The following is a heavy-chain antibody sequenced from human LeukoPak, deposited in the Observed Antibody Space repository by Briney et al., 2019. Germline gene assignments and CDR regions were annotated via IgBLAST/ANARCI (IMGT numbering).Heavy chain of an antibody. D-gene: IGHD5-12*01. Sequence: GGSLILSCAASGFTFSSYAMHWVRQAPGKGLEGVAVISYDGSNKYYADSVKGRFTISRDNSKNTLYLQMNSLRAEDTAVYYCARDRRYSGYDSYYGMDVWGQGTTVTVSS. CDR2: ISYDGSNK. J-gene: IGHJ6*02. CDR3: ARDRRYSGYDSYYGMDV. CDR1: GFTFSSYA. V-gene: IGHV3-30-3*01.